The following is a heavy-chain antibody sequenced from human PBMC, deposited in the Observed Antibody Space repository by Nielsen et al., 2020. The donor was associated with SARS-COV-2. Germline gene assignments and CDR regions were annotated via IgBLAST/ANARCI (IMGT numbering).Heavy chain of an antibody. D-gene: IGHD3-10*01. CDR1: GFTFNIYA. CDR2: VSASGGST. J-gene: IGHJ3*01. CDR3: AKDGVVRGDALDL. V-gene: IGHV3-23*01. Sequence: GESLKISCAASGFTFNIYAMAWVRRAPGRGLQWVTGVSASGGSTYYTDSVKGRFSISRDNSKNMLFLQMHSLRVEDTALYYCAKDGVVRGDALDLWGQGTMVTVSS.